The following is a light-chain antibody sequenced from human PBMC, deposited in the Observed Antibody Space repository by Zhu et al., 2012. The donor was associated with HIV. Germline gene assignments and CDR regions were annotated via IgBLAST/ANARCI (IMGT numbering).Light chain of an antibody. Sequence: EVVLTQSPVTLSLSPGESVTLFCRASQRVTDSSLAWCLQRPGQAPSLLIYGASNRAAGVPERFSGRRSGADFTLTITGLESEDFGVYYCHQYGDSPWTFGQGTKVEIK. CDR2: GAS. CDR3: HQYGDSPWT. CDR1: QRVTDSS. J-gene: IGKJ1*01. V-gene: IGKV3-20*01.